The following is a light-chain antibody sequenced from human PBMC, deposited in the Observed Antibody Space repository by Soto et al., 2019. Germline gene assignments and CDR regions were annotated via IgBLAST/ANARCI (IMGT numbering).Light chain of an antibody. CDR1: QTISSW. Sequence: DIQMTQSPSTLSGSVGDRVTITCRASQTISSWLAWYQQKPGKAPKLLKSGVPSRFSGSGSGTEFTLTISSLQPDDFATYYCQQYDNYKPLTFGGGTKVDIK. V-gene: IGKV1-5*01. CDR3: QQYDNYKPLT. J-gene: IGKJ4*01.